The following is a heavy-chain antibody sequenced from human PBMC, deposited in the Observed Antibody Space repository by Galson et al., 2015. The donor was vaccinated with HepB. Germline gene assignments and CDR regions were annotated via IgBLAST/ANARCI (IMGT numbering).Heavy chain of an antibody. D-gene: IGHD5-18*01. V-gene: IGHV3-30*04. CDR2: VSYDGSNK. J-gene: IGHJ6*02. CDR1: GFTFSNYA. CDR3: TRDRRAIQPWSSGPYYYYYGMDV. Sequence: SLRLSCAASGFTFSNYAVHWVRQAPGKGLEWVAVVSYDGSNKYYADSVKGRFTISRDNSKNTLYLQMHSLRAEDTAMYYCTRDRRAIQPWSSGPYYYYYGMDVWGQGTTVTVSS.